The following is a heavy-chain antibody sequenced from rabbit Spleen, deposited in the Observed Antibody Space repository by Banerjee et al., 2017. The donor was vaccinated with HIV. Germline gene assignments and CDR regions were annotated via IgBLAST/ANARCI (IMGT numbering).Heavy chain of an antibody. J-gene: IGHJ3*01. D-gene: IGHD4-1*01. CDR2: VDNGDGST. V-gene: IGHV1S47*01. CDR1: GFSFSSSD. CDR3: ARDGISFVSTGWGLTRLDL. Sequence: EESGGDLVKPGASLTLTCTASGFSFSSSDYMCWVRQAPGKRPEWIACVDNGDGSTYYASWVNGRFTISRSTSLNTVTLQMTSLTAADTATYFCARDGISFVSTGWGLTRLDLWGPGTLVTVS.